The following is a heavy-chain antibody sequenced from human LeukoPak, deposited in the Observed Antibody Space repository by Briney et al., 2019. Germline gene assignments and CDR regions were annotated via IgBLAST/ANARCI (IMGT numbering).Heavy chain of an antibody. CDR1: GYTFTSYY. Sequence: ASVKVSCKASGYTFTSYYMHWVRQAPGQGLEWMGIINPSGGSTSYAQKFQGRVTMTRDTSTSTVYMELSSLRSEDTAVYYCARDPSGNILTGYTNWLDPWGQGTLVTVSS. J-gene: IGHJ5*02. CDR2: INPSGGST. D-gene: IGHD3-9*01. CDR3: ARDPSGNILTGYTNWLDP. V-gene: IGHV1-46*01.